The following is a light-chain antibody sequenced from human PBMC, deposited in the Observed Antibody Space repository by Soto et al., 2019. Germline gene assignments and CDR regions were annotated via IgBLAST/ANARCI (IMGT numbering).Light chain of an antibody. CDR1: SSDVGAYNL. Sequence: QSALTQPASVSGSPGQSITISCTGTSSDVGAYNLVSWYQHHPDKAPKLMISEVSNRPSGVSDRFSGSKSGNTASLTISGLQAEDDADYYCASLTNTNFVLGTGTKVIVL. J-gene: IGLJ1*01. V-gene: IGLV2-14*01. CDR2: EVS. CDR3: ASLTNTNFV.